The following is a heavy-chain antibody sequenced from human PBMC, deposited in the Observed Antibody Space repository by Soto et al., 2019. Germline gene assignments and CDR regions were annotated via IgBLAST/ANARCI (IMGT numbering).Heavy chain of an antibody. Sequence: PSETLSLTCTVSGASISSDYWHWIRQPPGKGLEWIGYMSYSGDTNYNPSLKGRVTISRDTSKNQFSLRLSSVTAADTAVYFCARAPVGGFDSWGQGTLVTVSS. CDR1: GASISSDY. CDR2: MSYSGDT. CDR3: ARAPVGGFDS. J-gene: IGHJ4*02. V-gene: IGHV4-59*01.